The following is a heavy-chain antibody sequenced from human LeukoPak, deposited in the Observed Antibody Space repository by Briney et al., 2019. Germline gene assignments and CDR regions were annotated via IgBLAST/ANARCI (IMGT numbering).Heavy chain of an antibody. Sequence: SETLSLTCTVSGGSISSYYWSWIRQPAGKGLEWIGRIYTSGSTNYNPSLKSRVTMSVDTSKHQFSLRLSSVTAADTAVYYCARERDSNVDTAMVDYWGQGTLVTVSS. J-gene: IGHJ4*02. CDR3: ARERDSNVDTAMVDY. V-gene: IGHV4-4*07. CDR2: IYTSGST. D-gene: IGHD5-18*01. CDR1: GGSISSYY.